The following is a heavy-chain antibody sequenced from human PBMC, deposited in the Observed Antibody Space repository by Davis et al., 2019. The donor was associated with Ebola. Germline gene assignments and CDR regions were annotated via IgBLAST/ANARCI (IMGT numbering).Heavy chain of an antibody. CDR1: GGTFRSYA. D-gene: IGHD2-15*01. CDR2: FIPVFHAP. CDR3: ARARGYCSDTSCPAYGMDV. J-gene: IGHJ6*02. V-gene: IGHV1-69*13. Sequence: SVKVSCKASGGTFRSYAISWVRQAPGQGLEWVGGFIPVFHAPNYAQKFQGRVTITADESTSTVYLEMSSLTSENTAVYYRARARGYCSDTSCPAYGMDVWGQGTTVIVSS.